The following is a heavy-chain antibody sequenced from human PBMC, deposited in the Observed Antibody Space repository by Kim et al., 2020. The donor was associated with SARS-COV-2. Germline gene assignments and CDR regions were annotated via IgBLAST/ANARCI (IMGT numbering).Heavy chain of an antibody. Sequence: TRYAQEFQGRVTVTRDPSTATAYMELSSLRSEDTAVYYCAADAGYSYAMDVWGQGTTVTVSS. J-gene: IGHJ6*02. CDR3: AADAGYSYAMDV. CDR2: T. V-gene: IGHV1-58*01.